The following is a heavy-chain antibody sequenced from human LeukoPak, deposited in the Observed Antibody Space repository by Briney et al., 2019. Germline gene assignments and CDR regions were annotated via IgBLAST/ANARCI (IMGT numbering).Heavy chain of an antibody. D-gene: IGHD6-6*01. CDR2: IYYSGST. Sequence: TSETLSLTCTVSDGSISSGGYYWSWIRQHPGKGLEWIGYIYYSGSTYYNPSLKSRVTISVDTSKNQFSLKLSSVTAADTAVYYCAREYSSSSCFDPWGQGTLVTVSS. CDR1: DGSISSGGYY. J-gene: IGHJ5*02. V-gene: IGHV4-31*03. CDR3: AREYSSSSCFDP.